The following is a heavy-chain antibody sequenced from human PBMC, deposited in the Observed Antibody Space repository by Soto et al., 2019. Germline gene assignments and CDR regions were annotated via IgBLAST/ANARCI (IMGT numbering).Heavy chain of an antibody. CDR3: AIDSRDRGDALDI. J-gene: IGHJ3*02. CDR1: GGTFSRFS. D-gene: IGHD3-16*01. Sequence: QVQLVQSGAEVKKPGSSVKVSCKASGGTFSRFSFNWVRQAPGQGLEWMGGIMPMFGTEKYAQKFQDKVTLTAGESTGTAYMELNRLTSEDTAVYYCAIDSRDRGDALDIWGQGTLVTVSS. CDR2: IMPMFGTE. V-gene: IGHV1-69*12.